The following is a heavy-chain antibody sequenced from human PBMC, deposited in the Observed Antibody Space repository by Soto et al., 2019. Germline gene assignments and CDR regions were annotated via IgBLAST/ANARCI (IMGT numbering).Heavy chain of an antibody. D-gene: IGHD3-10*01. Sequence: SETLSLTCTVSGGSISSYYLSWIRQPPGKGLEWIGYIYYSGSTNYNPSLKSRVTISVDTSKNQFSLKLSSVTAADSAVYYCARARRGHVAWFDPWGQGTLVTVSS. V-gene: IGHV4-59*01. J-gene: IGHJ5*02. CDR2: IYYSGST. CDR3: ARARRGHVAWFDP. CDR1: GGSISSYY.